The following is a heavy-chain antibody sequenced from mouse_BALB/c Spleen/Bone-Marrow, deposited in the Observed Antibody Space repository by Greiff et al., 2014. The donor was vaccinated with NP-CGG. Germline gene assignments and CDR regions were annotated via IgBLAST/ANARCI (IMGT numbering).Heavy chain of an antibody. J-gene: IGHJ1*01. CDR3: TRVTTDWYFDV. Sequence: VQLQQSGPELVKPGASVKISCKASGYSFTGYFMNWVMQSHGKSLEWIGRINPYNGDTFYSQKFKGKATLTVDKSSSTAHMELRSLASEDSAVYYCTRVTTDWYFDVWGAGTTVTVPS. CDR1: GYSFTGYF. V-gene: IGHV1-20*02. D-gene: IGHD1-1*01. CDR2: INPYNGDT.